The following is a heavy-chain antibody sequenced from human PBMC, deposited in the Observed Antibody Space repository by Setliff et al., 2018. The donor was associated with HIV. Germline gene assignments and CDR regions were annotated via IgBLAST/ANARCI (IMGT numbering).Heavy chain of an antibody. CDR2: ILHSGST. CDR3: TRQGRGDPGLATTRLDY. V-gene: IGHV4-38-2*01. Sequence: PSETLSLTCAVSGYSIRSGYYWGWIRQSPGKGLEWIGSILHSGSTYTSPSLRSRVIMSIDTSKSQFSLNLTSVTDSDTAVYYCTRQGRGDPGLATTRLDYWGQGKLVTVSS. J-gene: IGHJ4*02. CDR1: GYSIRSGYY. D-gene: IGHD1-1*01.